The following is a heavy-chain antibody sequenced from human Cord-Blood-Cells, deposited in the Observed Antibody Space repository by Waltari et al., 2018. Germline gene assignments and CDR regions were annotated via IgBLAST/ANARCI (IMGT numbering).Heavy chain of an antibody. CDR1: GGTISSYA. CDR3: ARDRVADYGDYWFDP. D-gene: IGHD4-17*01. Sequence: QVQLVQSGAEVKKPGSSVKVSCKASGGTISSYAISWVRQAPGQGLEWIGGSIPIFGTANNAQKFQGRVTITADESTSTAYMELSSLRSEDTAVYYCARDRVADYGDYWFDPWGQGTLVTVSS. J-gene: IGHJ5*02. V-gene: IGHV1-69*01. CDR2: SIPIFGTA.